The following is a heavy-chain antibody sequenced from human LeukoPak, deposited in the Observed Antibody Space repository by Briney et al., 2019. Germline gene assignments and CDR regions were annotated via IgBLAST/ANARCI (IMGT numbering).Heavy chain of an antibody. CDR1: GFTLSSYA. Sequence: GGSLRLSCAASGFTLSSYAMSWVRQAPGKGLEWVSAISGSGGSTYYADSVKGRFTISRDNSKNTLYLQMNSLRAEDTAVYYCAKEKENSYGFTAPFDYWGQGTLVTVSS. CDR2: ISGSGGST. D-gene: IGHD5-18*01. CDR3: AKEKENSYGFTAPFDY. J-gene: IGHJ4*02. V-gene: IGHV3-23*01.